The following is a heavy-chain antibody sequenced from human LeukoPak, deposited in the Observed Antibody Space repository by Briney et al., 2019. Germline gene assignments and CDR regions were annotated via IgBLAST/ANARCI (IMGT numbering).Heavy chain of an antibody. D-gene: IGHD6-6*01. J-gene: IGHJ4*02. Sequence: PGGSLRLSCAASGFTFSSYGMHWVRQAPGKGLEWVAVIWYDGSNKYHADSVKGRFTISRDNSKNTLYLQMNSLRAEDTAVYYCARFERARTSFDYWGQGTLVTVPS. CDR3: ARFERARTSFDY. V-gene: IGHV3-33*08. CDR2: IWYDGSNK. CDR1: GFTFSSYG.